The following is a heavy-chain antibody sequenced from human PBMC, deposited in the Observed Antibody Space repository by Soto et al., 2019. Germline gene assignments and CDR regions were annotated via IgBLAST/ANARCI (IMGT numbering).Heavy chain of an antibody. CDR2: ITRDGSEK. J-gene: IGHJ4*02. CDR3: ASLEWESSGYADY. CDR1: GFTFGSNW. D-gene: IGHD5-12*01. V-gene: IGHV3-7*03. Sequence: EVQLVESGGGLVQPGRSLRLSCAASGFTFGSNWMRWVRQAPGKGLEWVANITRDGSEKYYADSVKGRFTISRDNAKNTLYLQRISMRADDTAVYYCASLEWESSGYADYWGQRPLVTVSS.